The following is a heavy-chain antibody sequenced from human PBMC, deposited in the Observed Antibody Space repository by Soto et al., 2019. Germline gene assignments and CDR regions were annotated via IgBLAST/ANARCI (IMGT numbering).Heavy chain of an antibody. CDR1: GFTFSNAW. V-gene: IGHV3-15*07. D-gene: IGHD3-22*01. CDR3: TIDSGITMIADSYYGMDV. CDR2: IKSKTDGGTT. J-gene: IGHJ6*02. Sequence: EVQLVESGGGLVKPGGSLRLSCAASGFTFSNAWMNWVRQAPGKGLEWVGRIKSKTDGGTTDYAAPVKGRFTISRDDSKNTLYLQMNSLKTEDTAVYYCTIDSGITMIADSYYGMDVWGQGTTVTVSS.